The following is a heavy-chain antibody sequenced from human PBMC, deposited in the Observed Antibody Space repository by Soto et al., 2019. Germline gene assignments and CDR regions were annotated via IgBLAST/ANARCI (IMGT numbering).Heavy chain of an antibody. V-gene: IGHV1-2*02. Sequence: ASVKVSCKASGYTFTGCYIHWVRQAPGQGLEWMGWINPNSGGTTYAQKFQGRVTMTRDTSISTAYMELSRLRSDDTAVYYCASLEDSRNIAAADYWGQGTLVTVSS. J-gene: IGHJ4*02. CDR1: GYTFTGCY. D-gene: IGHD6-13*01. CDR3: ASLEDSRNIAAADY. CDR2: INPNSGGT.